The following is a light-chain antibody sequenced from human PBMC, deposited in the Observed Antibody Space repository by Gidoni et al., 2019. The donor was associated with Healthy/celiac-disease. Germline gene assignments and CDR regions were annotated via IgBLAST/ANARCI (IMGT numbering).Light chain of an antibody. CDR1: QSVSSY. V-gene: IGKV3-11*01. CDR3: QQRSNWSLSII. Sequence: EIVFTQSPSTLSVSPGARATLSCRASQSVSSYLAWYQQKPGQAPRLLSYDASNRDTGLPDRFSGSGSGTDFNLNISSLEPEDFAVYYCQQRSNWSLSIIFGGGTKVEIK. CDR2: DAS. J-gene: IGKJ4*01.